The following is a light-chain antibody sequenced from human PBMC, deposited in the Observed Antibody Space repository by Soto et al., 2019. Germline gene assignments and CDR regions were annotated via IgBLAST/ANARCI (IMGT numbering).Light chain of an antibody. CDR2: DFN. V-gene: IGLV2-11*01. J-gene: IGLJ3*02. CDR1: SSDVGGYNF. Sequence: QSALTQPRSVSGSPGQSVTISCTGTSSDVGGYNFVSWYQQHPGKAPKLMIYDFNKRPSGVPDRFPGSKSGNTASLTISGLQAEDEADYYCCSYAGSYTWVFGGGTKLTVL. CDR3: CSYAGSYTWV.